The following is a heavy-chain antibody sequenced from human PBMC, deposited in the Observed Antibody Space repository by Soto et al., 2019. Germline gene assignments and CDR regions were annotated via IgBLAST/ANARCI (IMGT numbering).Heavy chain of an antibody. V-gene: IGHV3-33*01. Sequence: QVQLVESGGGVVQPGRSLRLSCAASGFTFSSYGMHWVRQAPGKGLEWVAVIWYDGSNKYYADSVKGRFIISRDNSKNTLYLQMNSLRAEDTAVYYCVRDGYCSGGSCYSVPVFDYWGQGTLVTVSS. CDR1: GFTFSSYG. CDR2: IWYDGSNK. D-gene: IGHD2-15*01. CDR3: VRDGYCSGGSCYSVPVFDY. J-gene: IGHJ4*02.